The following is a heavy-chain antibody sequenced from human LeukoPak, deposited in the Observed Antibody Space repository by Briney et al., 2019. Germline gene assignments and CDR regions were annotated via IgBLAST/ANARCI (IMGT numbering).Heavy chain of an antibody. CDR3: ARGRITMIVVVYPYYFDY. J-gene: IGHJ4*02. V-gene: IGHV3-53*01. CDR2: IYSGGST. D-gene: IGHD3-22*01. Sequence: PGGSLRLSCAASGFTFSSYAMSWVRQAPGKGLEWVSVIYSGGSTYYADSVKGRFTISRDNSKNTLYLQMNSLRAEDTAVYYCARGRITMIVVVYPYYFDYWGQGTLVTVSS. CDR1: GFTFSSYA.